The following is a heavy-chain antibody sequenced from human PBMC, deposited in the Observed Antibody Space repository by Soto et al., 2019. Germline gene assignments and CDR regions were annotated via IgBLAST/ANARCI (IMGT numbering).Heavy chain of an antibody. CDR3: AGGGVRGVITRTRDYYGMDV. J-gene: IGHJ6*02. CDR1: GDKFGAYW. Sequence: PGESLKISCQASGDKFGAYWIGWVRQIPGKGLEWVGVIYPGDSDTRYSPSFQGQVTISADKSISTAYLQWSSLKASDTAMYYCAGGGVRGVITRTRDYYGMDVWGQGTTVTVSS. V-gene: IGHV5-51*01. D-gene: IGHD3-10*01. CDR2: IYPGDSDT.